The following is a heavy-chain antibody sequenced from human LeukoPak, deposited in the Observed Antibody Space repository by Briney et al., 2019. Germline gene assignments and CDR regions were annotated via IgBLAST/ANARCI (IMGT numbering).Heavy chain of an antibody. CDR1: VDCISSRHYG. J-gene: IGHJ4*02. D-gene: IGHD1-26*01. Sequence: SETVCLTCTVSVDCISSRHYGWSWIRQHPGKGLEWIGYSYYSGSTYYNPSLQTRVTISVDTSKNQFSLKLSSVTAADTAVYYCARRPSLGVFDYWGQGTLVTVSS. CDR2: SYYSGST. CDR3: ARRPSLGVFDY. V-gene: IGHV4-31*03.